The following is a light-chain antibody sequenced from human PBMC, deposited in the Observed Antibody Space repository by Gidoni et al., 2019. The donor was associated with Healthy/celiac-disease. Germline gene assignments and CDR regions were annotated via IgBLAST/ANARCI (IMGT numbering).Light chain of an antibody. Sequence: EIVMTQSPATLSVSPGERATLSCRASQSVSSNLAWYQQKPGQAPRLLIYGASTRATGIPARLSGSGSGTEFTLTISSLQSEDFAAYYCQQYNNWPYTFGQGTKLEIK. J-gene: IGKJ2*01. V-gene: IGKV3-15*01. CDR2: GAS. CDR1: QSVSSN. CDR3: QQYNNWPYT.